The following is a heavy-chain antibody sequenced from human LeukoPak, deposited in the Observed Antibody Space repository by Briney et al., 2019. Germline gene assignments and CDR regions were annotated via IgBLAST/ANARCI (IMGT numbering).Heavy chain of an antibody. J-gene: IGHJ5*02. V-gene: IGHV3-23*01. D-gene: IGHD3-22*01. CDR1: GFTFDDYG. Sequence: AGGSLRLSCAASGFTFDDYGMSWVRQAPGKGLEWVSAISGSGGSTYYADSVKGRFTISRDNSKNTLYLQMNSLRAEDTAVYYCAKAYYYEIADWFDPWGQGTLVTVSS. CDR2: ISGSGGST. CDR3: AKAYYYEIADWFDP.